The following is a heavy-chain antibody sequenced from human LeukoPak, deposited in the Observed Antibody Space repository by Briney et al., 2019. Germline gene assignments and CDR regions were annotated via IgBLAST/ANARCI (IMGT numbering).Heavy chain of an antibody. CDR3: ARRRTKRGEGLRGVIIGDGFDY. Sequence: ASETLSLTCTVSGGSISSSSYYWGWIRQPPGKGLEWIGSIYYSGSTYYNPSLKSRVTISVDTSKNQFSLKLSSVTAADTAVYYCARRRTKRGEGLRGVIIGDGFDYWGQGTLVTVSS. D-gene: IGHD3-10*01. J-gene: IGHJ4*02. CDR1: GGSISSSSYY. V-gene: IGHV4-39*01. CDR2: IYYSGST.